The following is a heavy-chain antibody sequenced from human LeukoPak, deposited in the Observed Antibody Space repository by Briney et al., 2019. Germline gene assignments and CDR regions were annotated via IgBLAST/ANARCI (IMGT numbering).Heavy chain of an antibody. V-gene: IGHV4-39*01. J-gene: IGHJ4*02. CDR2: IYYSGST. D-gene: IGHD7-27*01. CDR3: ARHSGP. Sequence: SETLSLTCTVSGGSISGSSYYWGWIRQPPGKGLEWLGSIYYSGSTYYNPSLKSRVTISVDTSKNQFSLKLNSVTATDTAVYYCARHSGPWGQGTLVTVSS. CDR1: GGSISGSSYY.